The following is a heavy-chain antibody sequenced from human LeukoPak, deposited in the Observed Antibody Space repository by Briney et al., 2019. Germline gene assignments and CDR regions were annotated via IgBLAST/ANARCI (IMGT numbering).Heavy chain of an antibody. CDR2: IGTAGDT. V-gene: IGHV3-13*01. CDR3: ARDGTPYGMDV. Sequence: GGSLRLSCAASGFTFSSYDMHWVRQATGEGLEWVSAIGTAGDTYYPGSVKGRFTISRENAKNSLYLQMNSLRAGDTAVYYCARDGTPYGMDVWGQGTTVTVSS. J-gene: IGHJ6*02. CDR1: GFTFSSYD. D-gene: IGHD1-1*01.